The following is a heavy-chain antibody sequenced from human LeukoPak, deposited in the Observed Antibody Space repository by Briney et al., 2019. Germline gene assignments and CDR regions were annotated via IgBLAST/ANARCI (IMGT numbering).Heavy chain of an antibody. CDR1: GGXISSNY. CDR3: ARHLYCGSDCYTFDY. CDR2: IYYGGST. D-gene: IGHD2-21*02. J-gene: IGHJ4*02. Sequence: SETLSLTCSVSGGXISSNYWSWIRQAPGKGLEWLGYIYYGGSTNYNPSLKSRVTISVDTSKNQFSLKLSSVTAADTAVYYCARHLYCGSDCYTFDYWGQGTLVTVSS. V-gene: IGHV4-59*08.